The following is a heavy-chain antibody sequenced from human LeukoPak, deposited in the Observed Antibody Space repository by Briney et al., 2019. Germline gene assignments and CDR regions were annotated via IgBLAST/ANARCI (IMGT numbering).Heavy chain of an antibody. V-gene: IGHV1-2*06. CDR2: INPNSGGT. CDR1: GYIFTDYY. Sequence: GASVKVSCKASGYIFTDYYMHWVRQAPGQELGWMGRINPNSGGTNYAQKFQGRVTMTRDKSISTAYMELSRLRSDDTAVYYCARGKGSVVVVVAALYYFDYWGQGTLVTVSS. J-gene: IGHJ4*02. CDR3: ARGKGSVVVVVAALYYFDY. D-gene: IGHD2-15*01.